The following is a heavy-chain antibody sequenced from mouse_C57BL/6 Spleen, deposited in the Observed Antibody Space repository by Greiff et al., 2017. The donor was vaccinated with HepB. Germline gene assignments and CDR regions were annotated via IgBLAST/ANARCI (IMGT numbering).Heavy chain of an antibody. CDR1: GYTFTDYN. J-gene: IGHJ3*01. CDR2: INPNNGGT. V-gene: IGHV1-18*01. Sequence: EVKLMESGPELVKPGASVKIPCKASGYTFTDYNMDWVKQSHGKSLEWIGDINPNNGGTIYNQKFKGKATLTVDKSSSTAYMELRSLTSEDTAVYYCASLESMFAYWGQGTLVTVSA. CDR3: ASLESMFAY. D-gene: IGHD2-10*02.